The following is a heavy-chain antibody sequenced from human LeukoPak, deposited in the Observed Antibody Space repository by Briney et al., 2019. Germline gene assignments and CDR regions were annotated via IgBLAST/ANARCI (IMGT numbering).Heavy chain of an antibody. Sequence: GGSLRLSCAASGFTFSSYGMHWVRQAPGKGLEWVAFIRYDGSNKYYADSVKGRFTISRDNSKNTLYLQMSSLRAEDTAVYYCAKDDPGYYYYMDVWGKGTTVTVSS. CDR1: GFTFSSYG. CDR2: IRYDGSNK. J-gene: IGHJ6*03. CDR3: AKDDPGYYYYMDV. V-gene: IGHV3-30*02.